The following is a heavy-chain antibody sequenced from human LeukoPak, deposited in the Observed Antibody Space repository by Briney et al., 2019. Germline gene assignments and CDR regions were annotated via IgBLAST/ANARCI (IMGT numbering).Heavy chain of an antibody. CDR3: ARGVYYYDSSCYNVYFDY. J-gene: IGHJ4*02. D-gene: IGHD3-22*01. CDR1: GGSISSYY. CDR2: IYYSGST. Sequence: SETLSLTCTVSGGSISSYYWSWIRQPPGKGLEWIGYIYYSGSTNYNPSLKSRVTISVDTSKNQFSLKLSSVTAADTAVYYCARGVYYYDSSCYNVYFDYWGQGTLVTVSS. V-gene: IGHV4-59*01.